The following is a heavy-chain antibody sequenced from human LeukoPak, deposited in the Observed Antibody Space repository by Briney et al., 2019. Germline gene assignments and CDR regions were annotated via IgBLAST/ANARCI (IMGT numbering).Heavy chain of an antibody. CDR2: IHTSGST. V-gene: IGHV4-4*07. J-gene: IGHJ4*02. CDR3: ARDPEGHGYYFDY. CDR1: GGSTSNYF. Sequence: KPSETLSLTCTVSGGSTSNYFCTWLRQSAGKGLEWIGRIHTSGSTNYNPSLKSRVSMSVDTSKNQFSLKLSSVTAADTAVYYCARDPEGHGYYFDYWDQGAVITISS. D-gene: IGHD3-3*01.